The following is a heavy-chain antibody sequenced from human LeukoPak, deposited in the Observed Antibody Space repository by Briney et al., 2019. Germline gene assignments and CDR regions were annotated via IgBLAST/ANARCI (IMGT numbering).Heavy chain of an antibody. V-gene: IGHV1-69*13. CDR1: GGTFISYA. J-gene: IGHJ5*02. Sequence: ASVKVSCKASGGTFISYAISWVRQAPGQGLEWMGGIIPIFGTANYAQKFQGRVTITADESTSTAYMELSSLRSEDTAVYYCARGRNYYDSSGYPGPMYNWFDPWGQGTLVIVSS. CDR3: ARGRNYYDSSGYPGPMYNWFDP. CDR2: IIPIFGTA. D-gene: IGHD3-22*01.